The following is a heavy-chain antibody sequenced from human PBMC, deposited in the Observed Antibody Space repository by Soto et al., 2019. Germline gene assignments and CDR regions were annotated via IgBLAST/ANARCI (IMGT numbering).Heavy chain of an antibody. CDR2: IYYSGST. CDR3: ARNRYGDDDAFDI. V-gene: IGHV4-59*01. D-gene: IGHD4-17*01. J-gene: IGHJ3*02. CDR1: GGSISSYY. Sequence: KQSQTLSLTCTVSGGSISSYYWSWIRQPPGKGLEWIGYIYYSGSTNYNPSLKSRVTISVDTSKNQFSLKLSSVTAADTAVYYCARNRYGDDDAFDIWGQGTMVTVSS.